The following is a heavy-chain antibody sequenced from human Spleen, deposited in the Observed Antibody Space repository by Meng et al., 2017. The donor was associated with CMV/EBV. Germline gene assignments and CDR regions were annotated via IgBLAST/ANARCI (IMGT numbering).Heavy chain of an antibody. Sequence: GESLKISCAASGFTFSSYSMNWVRQAPGKGLEWVANIREDGSSKYYADPVKGRFTISRDNAKNSLFLQMSSLRAEDTAMYYCARAGLGYCSVTSCYNDYWGQGTLVTVSS. V-gene: IGHV3-7*01. D-gene: IGHD2-2*02. CDR1: GFTFSSYS. J-gene: IGHJ4*02. CDR2: IREDGSSK. CDR3: ARAGLGYCSVTSCYNDY.